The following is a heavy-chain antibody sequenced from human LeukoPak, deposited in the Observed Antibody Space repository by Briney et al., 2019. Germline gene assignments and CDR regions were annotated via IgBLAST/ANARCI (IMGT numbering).Heavy chain of an antibody. J-gene: IGHJ4*02. Sequence: GGSLRLSCAASGFTFSNYWMHWVRQAPGKGLVWVSRINSDGSSTTYADSVKGRLTISRDNAENTLYLQMNSLRVEDTAVYYCARFSSGWSPSGYDYWGQGTLVTVS. V-gene: IGHV3-74*01. CDR3: ARFSSGWSPSGYDY. CDR2: INSDGSST. CDR1: GFTFSNYW. D-gene: IGHD6-19*01.